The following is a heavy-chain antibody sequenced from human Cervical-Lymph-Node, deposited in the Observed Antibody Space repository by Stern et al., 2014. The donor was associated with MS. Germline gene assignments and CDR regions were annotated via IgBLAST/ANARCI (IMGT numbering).Heavy chain of an antibody. CDR3: ATTGSSSSGWFDP. V-gene: IGHV1-18*01. D-gene: IGHD6-6*01. J-gene: IGHJ5*02. Sequence: QMQLVHSGAGVKKPGASVKVSFKASGYTFTSYGISWVRQAPGQGLELIGWISPYNGNTNYSQKLQGRVTLTTDTSTSTAYMELRSLRSDDTAVYYCATTGSSSSGWFDPWGQGTLVAVSS. CDR1: GYTFTSYG. CDR2: ISPYNGNT.